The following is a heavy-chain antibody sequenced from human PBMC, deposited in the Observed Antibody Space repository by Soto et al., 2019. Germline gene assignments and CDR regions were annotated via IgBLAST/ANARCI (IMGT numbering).Heavy chain of an antibody. CDR3: ARAQWGFDS. CDR1: GGSITTNGPY. V-gene: IGHV4-31*03. Sequence: QVQLQESGPELVKPSQTLSLTCSVSGGSITTNGPYWTWIRQHPGQGLEWIAYIYYTGNSYLNPSLKSRLSISVDTSKNQFSLELRSVTAADTAVYYCARAQWGFDSWGQGTLVTVSS. D-gene: IGHD6-19*01. CDR2: IYYTGNS. J-gene: IGHJ4*02.